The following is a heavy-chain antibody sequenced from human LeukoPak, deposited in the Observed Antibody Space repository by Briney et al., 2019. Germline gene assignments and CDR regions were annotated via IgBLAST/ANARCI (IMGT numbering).Heavy chain of an antibody. V-gene: IGHV4-59*01. CDR3: ARSDPYYYDSSGFDY. CDR1: GGSISRYY. CDR2: IYYSGIT. J-gene: IGHJ4*02. D-gene: IGHD3-22*01. Sequence: SETLSLTCTVSGGSISRYYWSWIRQPPGKGLEWIVFIYYSGITNYSPSLKSRVTISVDTSKNQFSLKLSSVTAADTAVYYCARSDPYYYDSSGFDYWGQGTLVTVSS.